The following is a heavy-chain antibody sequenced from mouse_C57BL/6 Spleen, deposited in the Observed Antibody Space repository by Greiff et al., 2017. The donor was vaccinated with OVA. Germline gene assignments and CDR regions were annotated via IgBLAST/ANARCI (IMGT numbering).Heavy chain of an antibody. CDR2: INPNNGGT. CDR1: GYTFTDYY. Sequence: VQLQQSGPELVKPGASVKISCKASGYTFTDYYMNWVKQSHGKSLEWIGDINPNNGGTSYNQKFKGKATLTVDKSSSTAYMELRSLTSEDSAVYYCARGTTVGDWYFDVWGTGTTVTVSS. J-gene: IGHJ1*03. V-gene: IGHV1-26*01. CDR3: ARGTTVGDWYFDV. D-gene: IGHD1-1*01.